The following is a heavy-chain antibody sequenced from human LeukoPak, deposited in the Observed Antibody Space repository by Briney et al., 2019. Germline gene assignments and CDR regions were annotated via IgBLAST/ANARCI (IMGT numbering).Heavy chain of an antibody. CDR1: GGSISSGDYY. Sequence: SETLSLTCTVSGGSISSGDYYWSWIRQPPGKGLEWIGYIYYSGSTYYNPSLKSRVTISVDTSKNQFSLELSSVTAADTAVYYCARDQPNKGYYYYYGMDVWGQGTTVTVSS. V-gene: IGHV4-30-4*01. CDR3: ARDQPNKGYYYYYGMDV. CDR2: IYYSGST. D-gene: IGHD2/OR15-2a*01. J-gene: IGHJ6*02.